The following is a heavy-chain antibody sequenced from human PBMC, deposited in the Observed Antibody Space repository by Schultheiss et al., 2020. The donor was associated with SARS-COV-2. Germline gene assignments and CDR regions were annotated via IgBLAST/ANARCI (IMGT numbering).Heavy chain of an antibody. CDR3: ARAPYCTGGICYSDY. CDR2: VYYSGST. D-gene: IGHD2-8*02. J-gene: IGHJ4*02. CDR1: GGSISSYY. V-gene: IGHV4-59*01. Sequence: SQTLSLTCTVSGGSISSYYWNWIRQPPGKGLEWIGYVYYSGSTDYNPSLKGRATTSVDTSRKQFSLKLSSVTAADTAVYFCARAPYCTGGICYSDYWGQGTLVTVSS.